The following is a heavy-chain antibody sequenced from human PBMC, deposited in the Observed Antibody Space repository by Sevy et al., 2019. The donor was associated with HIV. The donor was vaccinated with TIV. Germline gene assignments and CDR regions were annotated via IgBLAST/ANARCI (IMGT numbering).Heavy chain of an antibody. D-gene: IGHD3-10*01. CDR2: IIPIFGTA. Sequence: ASVKVSCKASGGTFSSYAISWVRQAPGQGLEWMGGIIPIFGTANYAQKLQGRVTITADESTSTAYMELSSLRSEDTAVYYCARDRGWFGEVGLWGQGTLVTVSS. J-gene: IGHJ5*02. CDR1: GGTFSSYA. CDR3: ARDRGWFGEVGL. V-gene: IGHV1-69*13.